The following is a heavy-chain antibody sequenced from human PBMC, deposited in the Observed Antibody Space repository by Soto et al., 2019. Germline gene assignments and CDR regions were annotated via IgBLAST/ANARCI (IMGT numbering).Heavy chain of an antibody. CDR1: GYTFTSYA. Sequence: GASVKVSCKASGYTFTSYAMHWVRQAPGQRLEWMGWINAGNGNTKYSQKFQGRVTITRDTSASTAYMELSSLRSEDTAVYYCARVGLMYYDFWSGYSFDYWGQGTLFAVSS. CDR2: INAGNGNT. CDR3: ARVGLMYYDFWSGYSFDY. V-gene: IGHV1-3*01. J-gene: IGHJ4*02. D-gene: IGHD3-3*01.